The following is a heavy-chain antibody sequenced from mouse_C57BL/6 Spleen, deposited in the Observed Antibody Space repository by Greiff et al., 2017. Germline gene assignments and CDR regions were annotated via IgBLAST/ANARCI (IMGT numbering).Heavy chain of an antibody. CDR2: IYPGSGST. CDR3: ARVYYSNYGAMDY. J-gene: IGHJ4*01. V-gene: IGHV1-55*01. CDR1: GYTFTSYW. D-gene: IGHD2-5*01. Sequence: QVQLQQPGAELVKPGASVKMSCKASGYTFTSYWITWVKQRPGQGLEWIGDIYPGSGSTNYNEKFKSKATLTVDTSSSTAYMQLSSLTSEDSAVYYCARVYYSNYGAMDYWGQGTSVTVSS.